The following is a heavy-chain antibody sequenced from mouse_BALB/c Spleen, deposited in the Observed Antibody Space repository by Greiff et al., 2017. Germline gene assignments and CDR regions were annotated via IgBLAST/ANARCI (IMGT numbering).Heavy chain of an antibody. CDR1: GFTFSDYY. V-gene: IGHV5-4*02. J-gene: IGHJ4*01. D-gene: IGHD2-14*01. CDR3: AREGNYRYDDYAMDY. CDR2: ISDGGSYT. Sequence: EVKLVESGGGLVKPGGSLKLSCAASGFTFSDYYMYWVRQTPEKRLEWVATISDGGSYTYYPDSVKGRFTISRDNAKNNLYLQMSSLKSEDTAMYYCAREGNYRYDDYAMDYWGQGTSVTVSS.